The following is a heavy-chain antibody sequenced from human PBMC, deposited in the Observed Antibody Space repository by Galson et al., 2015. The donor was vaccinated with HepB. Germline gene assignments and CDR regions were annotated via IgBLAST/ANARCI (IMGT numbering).Heavy chain of an antibody. J-gene: IGHJ3*02. Sequence: QSGAEVKKPGESLKISCKGSGYSFTSYWIGWVRQMPGKGLEWMGIIYPGDSDTRYSPSFQGQVTISADKSISTAYLQWSSLKASDTAMYYCARHSQTKLWFGELLSHDAFDIWGQGTMVTVSS. D-gene: IGHD3-10*01. V-gene: IGHV5-51*01. CDR1: GYSFTSYW. CDR2: IYPGDSDT. CDR3: ARHSQTKLWFGELLSHDAFDI.